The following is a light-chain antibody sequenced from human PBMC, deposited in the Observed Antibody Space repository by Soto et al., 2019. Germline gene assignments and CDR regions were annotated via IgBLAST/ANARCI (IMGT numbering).Light chain of an antibody. Sequence: EIQMTQSPTTLPLSAGSRATLYFRASQSVSSNLAWYQQKPCQAPRLLIYGASTRATGIPARFSGSGPGTEFTITISSLLSEDFAVYYCQQYNNWPPWTFGQGTRLEI. CDR3: QQYNNWPPWT. J-gene: IGKJ5*01. CDR1: QSVSSN. V-gene: IGKV3-15*01. CDR2: GAS.